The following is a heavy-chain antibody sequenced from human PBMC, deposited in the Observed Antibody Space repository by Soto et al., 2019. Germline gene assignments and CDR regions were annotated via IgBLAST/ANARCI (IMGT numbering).Heavy chain of an antibody. D-gene: IGHD6-19*01. CDR2: INPSGGST. J-gene: IGHJ3*02. Sequence: GASVKVTCKASGYTFTSCYMRWVRQAPGQGLEWMGIINPSGGSTSYAQKFQGRVTMTRDTSTSTVYMELSSLRSEDTAVYYCALKSHDSSGSQSGAFDIWGQGTMVTVSS. CDR3: ALKSHDSSGSQSGAFDI. CDR1: GYTFTSCY. V-gene: IGHV1-46*01.